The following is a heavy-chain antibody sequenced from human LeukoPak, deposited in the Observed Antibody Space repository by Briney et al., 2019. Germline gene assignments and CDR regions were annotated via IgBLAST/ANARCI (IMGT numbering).Heavy chain of an antibody. V-gene: IGHV3-15*01. J-gene: IGHJ4*02. CDR2: IKSKTDGGTT. D-gene: IGHD6-19*01. CDR1: GFTFSNAW. CDR3: TADSSGWYEELVY. Sequence: GGSLRLSCAASGFTFSNAWMSWVRQAPGKGLEWVGRIKSKTDGGTTDYAAPVKGRFTISRDDSKNTLYLQMNSLKTEDTAVYYCTADSSGWYEELVYWGQGTLVTVSS.